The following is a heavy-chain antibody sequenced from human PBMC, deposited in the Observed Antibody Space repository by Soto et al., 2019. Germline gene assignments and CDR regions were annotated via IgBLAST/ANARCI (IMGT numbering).Heavy chain of an antibody. CDR2: IGGTDGDSDGVP. J-gene: IGHJ3*01. CDR1: GFILNNYA. Sequence: VQLLESGGDLVQPGGSLRLSCVASGFILNNYAMSWVRQAPGKGLEWVSTIGGTDGDSDGVPWYEDSVKGRFTISRDSSANTLFLHMDKLSAEASALYYCWKRGRNWGAFDFWGQGTTVVVSS. V-gene: IGHV3-23*01. D-gene: IGHD7-27*01. CDR3: WKRGRNWGAFDF.